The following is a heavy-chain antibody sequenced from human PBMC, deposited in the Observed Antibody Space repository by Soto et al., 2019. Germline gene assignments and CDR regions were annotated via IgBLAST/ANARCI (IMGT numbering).Heavy chain of an antibody. CDR3: ARDSHDILTGPHGFDY. CDR1: GGSISSGDYY. D-gene: IGHD3-9*01. J-gene: IGHJ4*02. V-gene: IGHV4-30-4*01. CDR2: TYYSGST. Sequence: SETLSLTCTVSGGSISSGDYYWSWIRQPPGKGLEWIGYTYYSGSTYYNPSLKSRVTISVDTSKNQFSLKLSSVTAADTAVYYCARDSHDILTGPHGFDYWGQGNLVTVSS.